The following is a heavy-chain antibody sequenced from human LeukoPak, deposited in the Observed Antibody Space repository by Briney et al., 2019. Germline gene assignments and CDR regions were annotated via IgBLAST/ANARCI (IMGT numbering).Heavy chain of an antibody. CDR3: AKSNGYGLIDI. J-gene: IGHJ3*02. CDR2: INHSGST. D-gene: IGHD3-22*01. Sequence: NASETLSLTCGVYGESLSGQYWSWIRQPPGKGLEWIGEINHSGSTNYNPSLKSRVIISVDTSKNQFSLKLSSVTAADTAVYYCAKSNGYGLIDIWGQGTMVTVSS. V-gene: IGHV4-34*01. CDR1: GESLSGQY.